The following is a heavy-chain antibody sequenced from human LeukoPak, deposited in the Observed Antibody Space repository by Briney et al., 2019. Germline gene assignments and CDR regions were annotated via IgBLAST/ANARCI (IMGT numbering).Heavy chain of an antibody. CDR2: MNPNSGNT. Sequence: ASVKVSCKASGGTFTSYDINWVRQATGQGLEWMGWMNPNSGNTGYAQKFQGRVTMTRNTSISTAYMELSSLRSEDTAVYYCAKVVVVAATPSGFGPWGQGTLVTVSS. J-gene: IGHJ5*02. V-gene: IGHV1-8*01. CDR1: GGTFTSYD. D-gene: IGHD2-15*01. CDR3: AKVVVVAATPSGFGP.